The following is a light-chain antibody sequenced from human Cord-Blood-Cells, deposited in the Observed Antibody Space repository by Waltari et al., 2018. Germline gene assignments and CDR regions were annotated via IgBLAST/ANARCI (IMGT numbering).Light chain of an antibody. CDR1: RSDVGSYNL. Sequence: QSALTQPASVSGSPGQSITISCTGTRSDVGSYNLVSWYQQHPGKAPKIMVYEGSKRPSGVSKRFSGSKSGNTASLTISGLQAEDEADYYCCSYAGSSTWVFGGGTKLTVL. CDR3: CSYAGSSTWV. CDR2: EGS. V-gene: IGLV2-23*01. J-gene: IGLJ3*02.